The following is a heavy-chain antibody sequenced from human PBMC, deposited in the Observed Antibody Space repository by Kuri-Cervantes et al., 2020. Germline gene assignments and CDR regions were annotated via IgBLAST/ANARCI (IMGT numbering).Heavy chain of an antibody. J-gene: IGHJ4*02. V-gene: IGHV3-30*18. D-gene: IGHD5-24*01. CDR3: AKEDSRDGYNSFFDY. Sequence: GESLKISCAASGFTFSSYGMHWVRQAPGKGLEWVAVISYDGSNKYYADSVKGRFTISRDNSKNTLYLQMNSLRAEDTAVYYCAKEDSRDGYNSFFDYWGQGTLVTVSS. CDR2: ISYDGSNK. CDR1: GFTFSSYG.